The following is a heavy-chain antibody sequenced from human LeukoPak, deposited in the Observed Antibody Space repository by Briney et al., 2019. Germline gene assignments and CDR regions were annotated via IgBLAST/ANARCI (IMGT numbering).Heavy chain of an antibody. J-gene: IGHJ4*02. CDR3: ARTQDSSGYTSYFDY. D-gene: IGHD3-22*01. CDR2: INPSAGST. CDR1: GYTFTSYY. Sequence: ASVTVSCKASGYTFTSYYMHWVRQAPGQGLEWMGIINPSAGSTSYAQKFQGRVTMTRDTSTSTVYMELSSLRSEDSAIYYCARTQDSSGYTSYFDYWGQGTLVTVSS. V-gene: IGHV1-46*01.